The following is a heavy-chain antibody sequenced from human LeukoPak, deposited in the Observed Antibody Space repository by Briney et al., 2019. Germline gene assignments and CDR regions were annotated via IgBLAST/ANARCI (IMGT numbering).Heavy chain of an antibody. CDR3: AGLHDYMTYWYFDL. CDR1: GGSISSSNW. CDR2: IYHSGST. D-gene: IGHD4-11*01. J-gene: IGHJ2*01. V-gene: IGHV4-4*02. Sequence: ASETLSLTCAVSGGSISSSNWWSWVRQPPGKGLEWIGEIYHSGSTNYNPSLKSRVTISVDTSKNQFSLKLSSVTAADTAVYYCAGLHDYMTYWYFDLWGRGTLVTVSS.